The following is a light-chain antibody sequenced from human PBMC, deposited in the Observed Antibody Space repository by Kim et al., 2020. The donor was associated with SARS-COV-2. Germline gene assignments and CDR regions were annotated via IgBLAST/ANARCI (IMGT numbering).Light chain of an antibody. CDR1: QSIGSW. Sequence: DIQMSQSPSTLSASIGDRVTITCRASQSIGSWLAWYQQKPGRAPKVLIYDASSLESGVPSRFSGSGSGTEFTLTISSLQPDDFATYYCQQYDNDWTFGPGTKVDIK. CDR3: QQYDNDWT. CDR2: DAS. J-gene: IGKJ1*01. V-gene: IGKV1-5*01.